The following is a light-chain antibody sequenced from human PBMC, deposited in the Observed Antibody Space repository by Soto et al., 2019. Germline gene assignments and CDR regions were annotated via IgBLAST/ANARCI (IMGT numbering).Light chain of an antibody. CDR2: GAS. J-gene: IGKJ4*01. CDR1: QSLGRY. Sequence: DIVLTQSPDTLSLSPGESATLSCRASQSLGRYLAWYQQKPGQAPRLLIHGASTRATDIPARFSGSGSGTEFTLTITSLQSEDFAVYYCQQYHNWPPGLTFGGGTRVEIK. V-gene: IGKV3-15*01. CDR3: QQYHNWPPGLT.